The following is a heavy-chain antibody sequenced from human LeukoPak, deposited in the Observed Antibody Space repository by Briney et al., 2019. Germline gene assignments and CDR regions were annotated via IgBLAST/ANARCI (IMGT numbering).Heavy chain of an antibody. CDR3: ARGQVGAINDAFDI. CDR1: GFTVGSNT. V-gene: IGHV3-53*05. J-gene: IGHJ3*02. CDR2: IYSGGST. D-gene: IGHD1-26*01. Sequence: GGSLRLSCAASGFTVGSNTMSWVRQAPGKGLEWVSIIYSGGSTSYADSVKGRFTISRDNSKNTLYLQMGSLRAEDMAVYYCARGQVGAINDAFDIWGQGTMVTVSS.